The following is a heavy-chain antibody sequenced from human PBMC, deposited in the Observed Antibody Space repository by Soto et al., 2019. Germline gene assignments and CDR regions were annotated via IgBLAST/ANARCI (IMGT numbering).Heavy chain of an antibody. Sequence: EVQLLESGGGFVQPGGSLRLSCAAAGFTFTDYAMTWVRQAPGKGLDWVSSISGSGGSTYYTDSVKGRFTISRDNPKNTLYLQMHGLRAEDTAVYYCAKDRGGVLAPSYFDNWGQGTLVTVSS. CDR3: AKDRGGVLAPSYFDN. D-gene: IGHD2-8*01. CDR1: GFTFTDYA. V-gene: IGHV3-23*01. J-gene: IGHJ4*02. CDR2: ISGSGGST.